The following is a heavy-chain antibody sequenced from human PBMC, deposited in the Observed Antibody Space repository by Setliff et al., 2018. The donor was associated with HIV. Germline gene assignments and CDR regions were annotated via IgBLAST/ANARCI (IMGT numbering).Heavy chain of an antibody. CDR3: ARGGLTAAGTLLLVGYFDY. D-gene: IGHD6-13*01. Sequence: PSETLSLTCTVSGGSMSSYYWSWIRQPPGKGLEWIGSIYYTGSTDYNPSLMSRVTISLDTPKNQFSLKLNSVTAADTAVYYCARGGLTAAGTLLLVGYFDYWGQGTLVTVSS. V-gene: IGHV4-59*12. J-gene: IGHJ4*02. CDR1: GGSMSSYY. CDR2: IYYTGST.